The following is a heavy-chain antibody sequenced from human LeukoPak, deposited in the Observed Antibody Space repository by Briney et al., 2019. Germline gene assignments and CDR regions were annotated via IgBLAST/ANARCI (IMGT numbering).Heavy chain of an antibody. Sequence: GASVQVSCKASGYTFTTYAISWVRQAPGQGLEWMGGIIPIFGTTNYAQKFQDRVTITADKSTSTAYMELSSLRSEDTAVYYCARVVGLTGYSSSWYSGYYYYMDVWGKGTTVTVSS. V-gene: IGHV1-69*06. J-gene: IGHJ6*03. CDR2: IIPIFGTT. CDR1: GYTFTTYA. D-gene: IGHD6-13*01. CDR3: ARVVGLTGYSSSWYSGYYYYMDV.